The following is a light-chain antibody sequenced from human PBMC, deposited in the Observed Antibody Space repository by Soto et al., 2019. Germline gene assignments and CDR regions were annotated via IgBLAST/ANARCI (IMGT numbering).Light chain of an antibody. CDR1: QNIRNW. CDR2: GAS. CDR3: LQDINYPWT. V-gene: IGKV1-5*01. Sequence: DIQMTQSPSTLSASLGDSVTITCRASQNIRNWLAWYQQKPGKPPKVLIYGASNLQSGVPPRFSGSGSGTDFTLAISSLQPEDSATYYCLQDINYPWTFGQGTKVDIK. J-gene: IGKJ1*01.